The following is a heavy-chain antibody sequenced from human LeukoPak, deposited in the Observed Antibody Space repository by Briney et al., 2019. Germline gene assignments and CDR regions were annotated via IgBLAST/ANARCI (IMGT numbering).Heavy chain of an antibody. CDR1: GFTFSDYY. V-gene: IGHV3-11*01. D-gene: IGHD3-22*01. J-gene: IGHJ5*02. Sequence: GRSLRLSCAASGFTFSDYYMSWIRQAPGKGLEWVSYISSSGSTIYYADSVKGRFTISRGNAKNSLYLQMNSLRAEDTAVYYCARDSDSSGYYYSYNWFDPWGQGTLVTVSS. CDR2: ISSSGSTI. CDR3: ARDSDSSGYYYSYNWFDP.